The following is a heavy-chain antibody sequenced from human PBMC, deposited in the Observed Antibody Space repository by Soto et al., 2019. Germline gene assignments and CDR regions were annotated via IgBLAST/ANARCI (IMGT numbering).Heavy chain of an antibody. CDR1: GGTFSSYA. Sequence: GASVKVSCKASGGTFSSYAISWVRQAPGQGLEWMGGIIPIFGTANYAQKFQGRVTITADESTSTAYMELSSLRSEDTAVYYCARVGHAGIAVAGFDYWGQGTLVTVS. D-gene: IGHD6-19*01. CDR3: ARVGHAGIAVAGFDY. V-gene: IGHV1-69*13. CDR2: IIPIFGTA. J-gene: IGHJ4*02.